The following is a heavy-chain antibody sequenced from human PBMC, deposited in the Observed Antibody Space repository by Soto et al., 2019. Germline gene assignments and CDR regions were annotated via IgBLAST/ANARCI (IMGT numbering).Heavy chain of an antibody. CDR3: ARAIGYSGYDSYY. J-gene: IGHJ4*02. CDR1: AGTCSSYS. D-gene: IGHD5-12*01. Sequence: SVKVSCKASAGTCSSYSISWVRQAPGQGLEWMGGIIPIFGTANYAQKFQGRVTITADKSTSTAYMELSSLRSEDTAVYYCARAIGYSGYDSYYWGQGTLVTVSS. CDR2: IIPIFGTA. V-gene: IGHV1-69*06.